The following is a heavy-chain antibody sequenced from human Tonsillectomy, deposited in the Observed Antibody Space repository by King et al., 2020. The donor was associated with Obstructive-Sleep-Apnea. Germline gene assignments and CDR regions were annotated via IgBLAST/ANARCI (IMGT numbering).Heavy chain of an antibody. CDR1: GGSINSGYYY. CDR2: IYYSGST. Sequence: VQLQESGPGLVKPSQTLSLTCTVSGGSINSGYYYWSWIRQHPEKGLEWIGDIYYSGSTYYNPSLKSRVTISVDTSKNQFSLKLTSVTAADTAVYYCARGARRRGDYWGQGTLVTVSS. CDR3: ARGARRRGDY. V-gene: IGHV4-31*03. D-gene: IGHD3-10*01. J-gene: IGHJ4*02.